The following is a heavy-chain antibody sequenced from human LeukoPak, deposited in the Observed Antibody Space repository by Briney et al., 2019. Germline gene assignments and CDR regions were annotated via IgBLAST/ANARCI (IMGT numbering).Heavy chain of an antibody. Sequence: PSETLSLTCAVYGGSFSGYYWSWVRQPPGKGLEWIGEINHSGSTNYNPSLKSRVTISVDTSKNQFSLNLSSVTAADTAVYYCARVSFFRWAATRPSYYNYYMDVWGKGTTVTVSS. D-gene: IGHD2-15*01. CDR2: INHSGST. CDR3: ARVSFFRWAATRPSYYNYYMDV. J-gene: IGHJ6*03. CDR1: GGSFSGYY. V-gene: IGHV4-34*01.